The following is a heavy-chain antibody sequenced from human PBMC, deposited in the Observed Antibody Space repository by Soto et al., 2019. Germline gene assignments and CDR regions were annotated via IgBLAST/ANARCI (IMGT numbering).Heavy chain of an antibody. CDR1: GGSISSGGYY. V-gene: IGHV4-31*03. Sequence: NPSETLSLTCTVSGGSISSGGYYWSWIRQHPGKGLEWIGYIYYSGSTYYNPSLKSRVTISVDTSKNQFSLKLSSVTAADTAVYYCARAPLSDYYDSSGYHPMTHWGQGTLVTVSS. CDR2: IYYSGST. CDR3: ARAPLSDYYDSSGYHPMTH. J-gene: IGHJ4*02. D-gene: IGHD3-22*01.